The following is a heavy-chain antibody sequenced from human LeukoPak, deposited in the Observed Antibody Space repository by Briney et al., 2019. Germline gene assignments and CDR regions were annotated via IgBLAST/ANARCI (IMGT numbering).Heavy chain of an antibody. CDR3: ARDGGYTYGHYDY. Sequence: SETLSLTCTVSGGSVSSGSYYWSWIRQPPGKGLEWIGYIYYSGSTNYNPSLKSRVTISVDTSKNQFSLKLSSVTAADTAMYYCARDGGYTYGHYDYWGQGILVTVSS. CDR1: GGSVSSGSYY. D-gene: IGHD5-18*01. J-gene: IGHJ4*02. CDR2: IYYSGST. V-gene: IGHV4-61*01.